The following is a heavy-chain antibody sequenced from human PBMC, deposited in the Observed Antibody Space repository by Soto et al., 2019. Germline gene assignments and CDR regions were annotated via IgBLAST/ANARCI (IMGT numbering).Heavy chain of an antibody. J-gene: IGHJ6*02. CDR2: IYETGST. D-gene: IGHD3-10*01. Sequence: QVQLQESGPGMVKPSETLSLTCTVSSDPTSTPNWGWIRQTPGKGLEWIGYIYETGSTSYNPSLNSRVTISLDRSTKQLSLKLSSATAADTAMYHCVRQGIGPLHGLVDVWGRGTTVTVSS. V-gene: IGHV4-59*08. CDR3: VRQGIGPLHGLVDV. CDR1: SDPTSTPN.